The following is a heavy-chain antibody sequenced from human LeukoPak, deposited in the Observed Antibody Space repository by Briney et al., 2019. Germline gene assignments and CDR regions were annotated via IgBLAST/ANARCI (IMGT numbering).Heavy chain of an antibody. D-gene: IGHD2-15*01. CDR3: ARMVARGDFDY. CDR2: IYTSGST. Sequence: SQTLSLTCTLSGGSISSGSYYWSWIRQPAGKGREWIGRIYTSGSTNYNPSLKSRVTISVDTSKNQFSLKLSSVTAADTAVYYCARMVARGDFDYWGQGTLVTVSS. CDR1: GGSISSGSYY. V-gene: IGHV4-61*02. J-gene: IGHJ4*02.